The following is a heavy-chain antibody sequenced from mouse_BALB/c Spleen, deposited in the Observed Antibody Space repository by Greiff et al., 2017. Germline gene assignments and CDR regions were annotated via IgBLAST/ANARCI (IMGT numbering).Heavy chain of an antibody. CDR1: GFTFSSYT. J-gene: IGHJ4*01. CDR2: ISNGGGST. D-gene: IGHD2-4*01. CDR3: ARRGDYEGMDY. Sequence: EVKVVESGGGLVQPGGSLKLSCAASGFTFSSYTMSWVRQTPEKRLEWVAYISNGGGSTYYPDTVKGRFTISRDNAKNTLYLQMSSLKSEDTAMYYCARRGDYEGMDYWGQGTSVTVSS. V-gene: IGHV5-12-2*01.